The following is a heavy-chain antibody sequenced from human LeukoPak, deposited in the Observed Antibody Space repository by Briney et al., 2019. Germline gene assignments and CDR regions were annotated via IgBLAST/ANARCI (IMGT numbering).Heavy chain of an antibody. CDR3: AKAAGYSSSSSIDY. J-gene: IGHJ4*02. D-gene: IGHD6-6*01. Sequence: GGSLRLSCAASGFTFDDYAMHWVRQAPGKGLEWVSGISWNSGSIGYADSVKGRFTISRDNAKNSLYLQMNSLRAEDMALYYCAKAAGYSSSSSIDYWGRGTLTTVSS. V-gene: IGHV3-9*03. CDR2: ISWNSGSI. CDR1: GFTFDDYA.